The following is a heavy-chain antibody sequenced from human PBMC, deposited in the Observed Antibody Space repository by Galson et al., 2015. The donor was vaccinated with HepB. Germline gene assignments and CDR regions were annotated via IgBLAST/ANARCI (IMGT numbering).Heavy chain of an antibody. V-gene: IGHV2-5*02. CDR3: AHIRSIGVHNKAPSIDY. D-gene: IGHD3-3*01. CDR1: GFSLSTSGVG. Sequence: PALVKPTQTLTLTCTFSGFSLSTSGVGVGWIRQPPGKALEWLALIYWDDDKRYSPSLKSRLTITKDTSKNQVVLTMTNMDPVDTATYYCAHIRSIGVHNKAPSIDYWGQGTLVTVSS. CDR2: IYWDDDK. J-gene: IGHJ4*02.